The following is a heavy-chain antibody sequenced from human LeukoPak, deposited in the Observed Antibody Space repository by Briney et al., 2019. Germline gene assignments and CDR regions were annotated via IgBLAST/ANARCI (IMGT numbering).Heavy chain of an antibody. CDR2: INHSGST. CDR1: GGSFSGYY. J-gene: IGHJ1*01. CDR3: ARKGGGWYLKYFQH. Sequence: SETLSPTCAVYGGSFSGYYWSWIRQPPGKGLEWIGEINHSGSTNYNPSLKSRVTISVDTSKNQFSLKLSSVTAADTAVYYCARKGGGWYLKYFQHWGQGTLVTVSS. V-gene: IGHV4-34*01. D-gene: IGHD6-19*01.